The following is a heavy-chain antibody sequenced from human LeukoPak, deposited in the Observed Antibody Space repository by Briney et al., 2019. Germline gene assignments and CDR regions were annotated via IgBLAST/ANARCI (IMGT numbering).Heavy chain of an antibody. D-gene: IGHD6-19*01. V-gene: IGHV3-7*01. CDR2: IKQDGSEK. Sequence: GGSLRLSCAASGFTFSSYWMSWVRQAPGKGQEWVANIKQDGSEKYYVDSMTGRFTISRDNAKNSLYLQMNSLRAEDTAVYYCARLPYSSGWYDYWGQGTLVTVSS. CDR1: GFTFSSYW. J-gene: IGHJ4*02. CDR3: ARLPYSSGWYDY.